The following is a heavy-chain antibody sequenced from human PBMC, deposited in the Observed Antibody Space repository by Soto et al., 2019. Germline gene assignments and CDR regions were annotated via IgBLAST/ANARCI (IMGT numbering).Heavy chain of an antibody. CDR1: GFIFNGYW. Sequence: EVQLVESGGGLVQPGGSLRLSCAASGFIFNGYWMHWVRQAPGKGLVWVSRINVDGSSISYVDSVKGRFTISRDNAKNTVDLQMTSLRVEDTAVYSCARVIGTVTTALDYWGQGTLVIVSS. J-gene: IGHJ4*02. V-gene: IGHV3-74*01. CDR3: ARVIGTVTTALDY. D-gene: IGHD4-17*01. CDR2: INVDGSSI.